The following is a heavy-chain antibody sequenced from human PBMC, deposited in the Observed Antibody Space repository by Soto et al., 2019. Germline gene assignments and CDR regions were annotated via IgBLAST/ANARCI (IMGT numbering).Heavy chain of an antibody. CDR3: ARGHYSWGSYRLDY. CDR2: MYNGDRT. V-gene: IGHV3-53*02. D-gene: IGHD3-16*02. J-gene: IGHJ4*02. Sequence: EVQLVETGGGLIQSGGSLRLSCAASGFTVSSNYMSWVRQAPGKGLEWVSVMYNGDRTYYADSVKGRFTISRDKSKYTLYLQMNGLRAEDTAVYYCARGHYSWGSYRLDYWGQGTLVTVSS. CDR1: GFTVSSNY.